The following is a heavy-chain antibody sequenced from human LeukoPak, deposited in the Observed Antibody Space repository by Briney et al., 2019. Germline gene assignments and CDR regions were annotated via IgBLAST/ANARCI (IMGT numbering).Heavy chain of an antibody. Sequence: GSLRLSCVGSEFTFSNYALHWVRQAPGKGLEYVSAIRSNGNWTYYANSVKGRFTISRDNSKKTLYLQMGSLKPEDTALYYCAKVTGSTSIWGQGALVTVTS. J-gene: IGHJ4*02. D-gene: IGHD1-7*01. CDR3: AKVTGSTSI. V-gene: IGHV3-64*01. CDR2: IRSNGNWT. CDR1: EFTFSNYA.